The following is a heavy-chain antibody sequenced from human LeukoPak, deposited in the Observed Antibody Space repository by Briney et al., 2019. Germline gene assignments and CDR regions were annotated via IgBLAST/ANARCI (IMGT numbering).Heavy chain of an antibody. CDR3: ASIADYGDLYFDY. V-gene: IGHV4-59*01. CDR1: GGSISSYY. J-gene: IGHJ4*02. D-gene: IGHD4-17*01. CDR2: IYYSGST. Sequence: SETLSLTSTVSGGSISSYYWSWIRQPPGKGLEWIGYIYYSGSTNYNPSLKSRVTISVDTSKNQFSLKLSSVTAADTAVYYCASIADYGDLYFDYWGQGTLVTVSS.